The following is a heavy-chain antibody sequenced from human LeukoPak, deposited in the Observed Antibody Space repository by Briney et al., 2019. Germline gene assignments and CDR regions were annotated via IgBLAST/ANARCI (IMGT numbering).Heavy chain of an antibody. CDR3: ARESHFSGSFPFDY. J-gene: IGHJ4*02. V-gene: IGHV1-18*01. CDR2: ISAYNGNT. Sequence: GASVKVSCKASGYTFTSYGISWVRQAPGQGLEWMGWISAYNGNTNYAQKLQGRVNMTTDTSTSTAYMELRSLRSDDTAVYYCARESHFSGSFPFDYWGQGTLVTVSS. CDR1: GYTFTSYG. D-gene: IGHD1-26*01.